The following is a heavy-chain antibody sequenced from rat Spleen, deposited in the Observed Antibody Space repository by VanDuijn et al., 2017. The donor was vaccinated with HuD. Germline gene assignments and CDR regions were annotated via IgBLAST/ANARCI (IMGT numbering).Heavy chain of an antibody. CDR3: ATDWPGY. Sequence: EVQLVESDGGLVQPGRSLKLSCAASGFTFSNSYMAWVRQAPTKGLEWVAYISTGGGSTYYRDSVKGRFTISRDNAKSTLYLQVDSLRSEDTATYYCATDWPGYWGQGVMVTVSS. J-gene: IGHJ2*01. D-gene: IGHD1-4*01. CDR2: ISTGGGST. V-gene: IGHV5-27*01. CDR1: GFTFSNSY.